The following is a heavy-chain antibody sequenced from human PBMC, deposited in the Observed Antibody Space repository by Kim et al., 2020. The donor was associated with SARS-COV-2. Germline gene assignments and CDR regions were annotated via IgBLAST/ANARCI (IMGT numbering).Heavy chain of an antibody. CDR1: GYTFTSYV. Sequence: ASVKVSCKASGYTFTSYVIHWVRRAPGQRLEWMGWINAGNGNTKYSQKFQGRVTITGDTPASTAYMELSSLRSEDTAVYYCAKTGPPYYYYYMDVWGKGT. V-gene: IGHV1-3*01. CDR3: AKTGPPYYYYYMDV. CDR2: INAGNGNT. J-gene: IGHJ6*03.